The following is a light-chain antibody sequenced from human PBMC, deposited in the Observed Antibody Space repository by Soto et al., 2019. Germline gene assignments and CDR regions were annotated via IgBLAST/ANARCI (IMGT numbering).Light chain of an antibody. J-gene: IGKJ2*01. CDR2: GAS. V-gene: IGKV3-20*01. CDR1: QSVNNNY. CDR3: QQYDSSPT. Sequence: EIVLTQSPGTLSLSPGERATLSCRASQSVNNNYLAWYQQKPGQAPRHLIYGASSRATGIPDRFSGSGSGTDFTLTISRLEPEDFAVYYCQQYDSSPTFGQGTKLEIK.